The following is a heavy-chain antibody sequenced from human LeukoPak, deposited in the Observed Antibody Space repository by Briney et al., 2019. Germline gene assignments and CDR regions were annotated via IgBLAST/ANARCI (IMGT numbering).Heavy chain of an antibody. J-gene: IGHJ3*02. CDR3: ARDLGVSYLENAFDI. D-gene: IGHD3-3*01. V-gene: IGHV4-59*01. CDR1: GGSISSYY. CDR2: IYYSGST. Sequence: SETLSLTCTVSGGSISSYYWSWIRQPPGKGLEWIGYIYYSGSTNYNPSLKSRVTISVDTSKSQFSLKLSSVTAAGTAVYYCARDLGVSYLENAFDIWGQGTMVTVSS.